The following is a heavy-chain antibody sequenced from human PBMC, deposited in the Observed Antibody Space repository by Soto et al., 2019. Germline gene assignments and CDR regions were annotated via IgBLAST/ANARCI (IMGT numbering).Heavy chain of an antibody. J-gene: IGHJ4*02. CDR3: TRQETSYGPIDY. D-gene: IGHD5-18*01. V-gene: IGHV3-73*01. CDR2: IRSKANSYAT. Sequence: GGSLRLSCAASGFTFSGSAMHWVRQASGKGLEWVGRIRSKANSYATAYAASVKGRFTLSRDDSKNTAYLQMNSLKTEDTAVYYCTRQETSYGPIDYWGQGTLVTVSS. CDR1: GFTFSGSA.